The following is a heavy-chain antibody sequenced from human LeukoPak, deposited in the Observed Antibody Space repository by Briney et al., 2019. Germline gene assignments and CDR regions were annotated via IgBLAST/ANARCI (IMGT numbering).Heavy chain of an antibody. CDR3: ARHPGGGAHYYYMDV. Sequence: GGSLKISCKGSGYSFTSYWIGWVRQMPGKGLEWMGIIYPGDSDTRYSPSFQGQVTISADKSISTAYLQWSSLKASDTAMYYCARHPGGGAHYYYMDVWGKGTTVTVSS. V-gene: IGHV5-51*01. J-gene: IGHJ6*03. D-gene: IGHD1-26*01. CDR1: GYSFTSYW. CDR2: IYPGDSDT.